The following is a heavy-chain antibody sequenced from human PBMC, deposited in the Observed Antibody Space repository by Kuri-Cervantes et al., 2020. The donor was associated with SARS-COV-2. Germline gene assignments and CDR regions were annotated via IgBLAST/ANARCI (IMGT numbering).Heavy chain of an antibody. CDR2: IYWNSDI. CDR3: AHTYYDFWSGHYTGAFDM. Sequence: SGPTLVKPTQTLTLTCTFSGFSLRSSGVGVGWFRQPPGKALECLALIYWNSDIRYSPSLRSRLTVTKDTSNNQVVLRMTTMDPVDTGTYYCAHTYYDFWSGHYTGAFDMWGQGTVVTVSS. D-gene: IGHD3-3*01. CDR1: GFSLRSSGVG. V-gene: IGHV2-5*01. J-gene: IGHJ3*02.